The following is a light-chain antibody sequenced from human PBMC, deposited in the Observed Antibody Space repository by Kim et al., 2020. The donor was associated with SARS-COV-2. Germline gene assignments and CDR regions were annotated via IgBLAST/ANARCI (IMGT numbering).Light chain of an antibody. J-gene: IGKJ2*01. CDR3: QQANSLPYT. CDR1: QDIRSW. Sequence: SASVGDRVTITCRASQDIRSWLAWYQQKPGKAPKLLISAASSLQSGVPSRFSGSGSGTDFSLTISSLQPEDFATYYCQQANSLPYTFGRGTKLEI. V-gene: IGKV1-12*01. CDR2: AAS.